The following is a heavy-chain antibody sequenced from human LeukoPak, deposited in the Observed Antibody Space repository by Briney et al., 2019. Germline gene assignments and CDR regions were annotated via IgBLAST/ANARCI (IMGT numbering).Heavy chain of an antibody. CDR2: INPNSGGT. Sequence: ASVKVSCKASGYTFTGYYMHWVRQAPGQGLEWMGWINPNSGGTNYAQKFQGWVTMTRDTSISTAYMELSRLRSDDTAVYYCARGLPQNYYDSSGRMDDAFDIWGQGTMVTVSS. J-gene: IGHJ3*02. CDR3: ARGLPQNYYDSSGRMDDAFDI. D-gene: IGHD3-22*01. CDR1: GYTFTGYY. V-gene: IGHV1-2*04.